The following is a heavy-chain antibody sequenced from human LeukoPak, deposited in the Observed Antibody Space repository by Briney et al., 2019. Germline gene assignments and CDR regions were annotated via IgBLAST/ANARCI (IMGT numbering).Heavy chain of an antibody. CDR3: ARGGYYDSSAYRVLDY. D-gene: IGHD3-22*01. Sequence: ASVKVSCKASGYTFTGYYMHWVRRAPGQGLEWMGWSNPNSGGTNSAQKFQGRVTMTRDTSISTAHMELSRLRSDDTAVYYCARGGYYDSSAYRVLDYWGQGTLVTVSS. J-gene: IGHJ4*02. CDR2: SNPNSGGT. CDR1: GYTFTGYY. V-gene: IGHV1-2*02.